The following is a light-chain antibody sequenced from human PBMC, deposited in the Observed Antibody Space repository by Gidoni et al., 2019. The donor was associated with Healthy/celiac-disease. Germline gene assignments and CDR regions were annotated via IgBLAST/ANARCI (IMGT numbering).Light chain of an antibody. Sequence: DIPMTQSPSSLSASVGDRVTITCRASQGISNYLAWYQQKPGKVPKLLIYAASTLQSGVPSRFSGSGSGTDFTLTISSLQPEDVATYYCLSGFTFGPGTKADIK. CDR1: QGISNY. CDR3: LSGFT. CDR2: AAS. J-gene: IGKJ3*01. V-gene: IGKV1-27*01.